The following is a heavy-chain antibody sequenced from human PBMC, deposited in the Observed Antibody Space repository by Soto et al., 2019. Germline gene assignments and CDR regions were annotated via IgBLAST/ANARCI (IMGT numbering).Heavy chain of an antibody. CDR3: AKGGRFWRGYPPYNWFDP. V-gene: IGHV3-23*01. CDR1: GVTFSSYA. J-gene: IGHJ5*02. Sequence: GGSLRLSCAASGVTFSSYAMSWVRQAPGRGLEWVSTISGSGGSTYYADSVKGRFTISRDDSKNTLYLQMDSLKAEDTAVYYCAKGGRFWRGYPPYNWFDPWGQGTLVTVSS. CDR2: ISGSGGST. D-gene: IGHD3-3*01.